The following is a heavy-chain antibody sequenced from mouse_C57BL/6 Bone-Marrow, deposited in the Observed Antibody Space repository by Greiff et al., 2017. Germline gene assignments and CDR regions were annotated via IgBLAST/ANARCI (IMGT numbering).Heavy chain of an antibody. CDR2: IDPNSGGT. V-gene: IGHV1-72*01. CDR1: GYTFTSYW. J-gene: IGHJ4*01. Sequence: VQLQQSGAELVKPGASVKLSCKASGYTFTSYWMHWVKQRPGRGLEWMGRIDPNSGGTKYNEKFKSKATLTVDKPSSTAYMQVSSLTSEDSAVYYCARGGCYAVDCWGQGTSVTVSS. CDR3: ARGGCYAVDC.